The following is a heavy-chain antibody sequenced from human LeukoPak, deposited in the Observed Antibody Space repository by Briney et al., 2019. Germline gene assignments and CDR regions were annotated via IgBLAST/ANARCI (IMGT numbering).Heavy chain of an antibody. CDR1: GFTFSNYA. J-gene: IGHJ4*02. CDR2: ITSGGNTT. CDR3: AKWGDYDILTGYYVSDL. D-gene: IGHD3-9*01. Sequence: GASLRLSCAASGFTFSNYAMSWVRQAPGKGLEWVSVITSGGNTTYYADSVKGRFTISRDNSKNTLYVEMNTLRAEDTAVYYCAKWGDYDILTGYYVSDLWGRGPLVTASS. V-gene: IGHV3-23*01.